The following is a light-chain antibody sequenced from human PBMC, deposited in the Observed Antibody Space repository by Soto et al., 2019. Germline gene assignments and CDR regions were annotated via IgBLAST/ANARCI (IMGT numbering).Light chain of an antibody. Sequence: QSALTQPASVSGSPGQSITISCTGTSSDVGNYNLVSWYQQHPGKAPKLMIYEGSKRPSGVSNRFSGSKSGNTASLTISGLPEEEEADYYCCSNCGSNTLVFGGGTKLTVL. CDR3: CSNCGSNTLV. J-gene: IGLJ2*01. V-gene: IGLV2-23*01. CDR2: EGS. CDR1: SSDVGNYNL.